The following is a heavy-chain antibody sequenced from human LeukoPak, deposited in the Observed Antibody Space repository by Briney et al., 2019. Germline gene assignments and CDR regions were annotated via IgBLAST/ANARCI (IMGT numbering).Heavy chain of an antibody. V-gene: IGHV4-61*02. D-gene: IGHD3-22*01. J-gene: IGHJ4*02. Sequence: SETLSLTCTVSGGSISSGSYYWSWIRQPAGKGLEWIGRIYTSGSTNYNPSLKSRVTISVDTSKNLFSLKLSSVTAADTAVYYCATGHFRSRYYDSSGYYDYWGQGTLVTVSS. CDR3: ATGHFRSRYYDSSGYYDY. CDR2: IYTSGST. CDR1: GGSISSGSYY.